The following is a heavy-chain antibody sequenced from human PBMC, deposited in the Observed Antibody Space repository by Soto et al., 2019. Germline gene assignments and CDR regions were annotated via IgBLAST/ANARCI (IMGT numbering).Heavy chain of an antibody. CDR3: ARDQGIAAAGTYYYYYGMDV. CDR1: GYTFTSYY. V-gene: IGHV1-46*01. D-gene: IGHD6-13*01. Sequence: GASVKVSCKASGYTFTSYYMHWVRQAPGQGLEWMGMINPSGGSTSYAQKFQGRVTMTRDTSTSTVYMELSSLRSEDTAVYYCARDQGIAAAGTYYYYYGMDVWGQGTTVTVSS. CDR2: INPSGGST. J-gene: IGHJ6*02.